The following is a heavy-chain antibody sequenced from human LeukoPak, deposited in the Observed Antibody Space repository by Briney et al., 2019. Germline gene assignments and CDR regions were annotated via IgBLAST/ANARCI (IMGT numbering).Heavy chain of an antibody. CDR1: GFTFSSYG. Sequence: PGGSLRLSCAASGFTFSSYGMNWVRQAPGKGLEWVLGISGSGAGTYYADSVKGRFTISRDKSKNTLYLQMNSLRAEDTGVYYCAKTTGITAAALDYWGQGTLVTVSS. CDR2: ISGSGAGT. V-gene: IGHV3-23*01. J-gene: IGHJ4*02. D-gene: IGHD6-13*01. CDR3: AKTTGITAAALDY.